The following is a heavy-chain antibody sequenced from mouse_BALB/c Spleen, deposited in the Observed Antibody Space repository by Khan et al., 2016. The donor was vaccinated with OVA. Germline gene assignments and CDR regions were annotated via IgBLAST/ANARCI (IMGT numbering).Heavy chain of an antibody. V-gene: IGHV1S81*02. J-gene: IGHJ2*01. CDR1: GYTFTNYW. CDR2: IYPSDGRT. D-gene: IGHD2-10*01. Sequence: QVQLQQPGAKLVKPGTSVKLSCKASGYTFTNYWVHWVKQRPGQGLEWIGEIYPSDGRTNYNEKFKSKATMTVDKSSSTAHMQLSSLTSEDSAVYYCARNAYVGNYFDYWGQGATLTVSS. CDR3: ARNAYVGNYFDY.